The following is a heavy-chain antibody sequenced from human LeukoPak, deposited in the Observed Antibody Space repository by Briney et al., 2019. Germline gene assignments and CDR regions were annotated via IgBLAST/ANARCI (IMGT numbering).Heavy chain of an antibody. CDR1: GFTFSSYA. J-gene: IGHJ5*02. V-gene: IGHV3-23*01. CDR2: ISGSGGST. Sequence: GGSLRLSCATSGFTFSSYAMSWVRQAPGKGLEWVSAISGSGGSTYYADSVKGRFTISRDNSKNTLYPQMNSLRAEDTAIYYCANYPNQVVFFSWGQGTLATVSS. CDR3: ANYPNQVVFFS. D-gene: IGHD2-2*01.